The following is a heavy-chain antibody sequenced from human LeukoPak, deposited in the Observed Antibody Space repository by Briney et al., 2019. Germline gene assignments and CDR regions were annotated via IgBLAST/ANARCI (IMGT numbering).Heavy chain of an antibody. CDR2: IRYDGSNK. Sequence: GGSLRLSCAASGFTFSSYAMSWVRQAPGKGLEWVAFIRYDGSNKYYADSVKGRFTISRDNSKNTLYLQMNSLRAEDTAVYYCVKDLRRGYDILTGYYGDYWGQGTLVTVSS. CDR1: GFTFSSYA. D-gene: IGHD3-9*01. J-gene: IGHJ4*02. V-gene: IGHV3-30*02. CDR3: VKDLRRGYDILTGYYGDY.